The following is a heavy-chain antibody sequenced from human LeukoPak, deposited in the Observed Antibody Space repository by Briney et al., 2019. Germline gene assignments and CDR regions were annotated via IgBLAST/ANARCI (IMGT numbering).Heavy chain of an antibody. D-gene: IGHD4-17*01. CDR1: GFTFDDYA. V-gene: IGHV3-9*01. Sequence: GRSLRLSRAASGFTFDDYAMHWVRQAPGKGLEWVSGISWNSGSIGYADSVKGRFTISRDNAKNSLYLQMNSLRAEDTALYYCAKGTTVTPYYYGMDVWGQGTTVTVSS. CDR3: AKGTTVTPYYYGMDV. CDR2: ISWNSGSI. J-gene: IGHJ6*02.